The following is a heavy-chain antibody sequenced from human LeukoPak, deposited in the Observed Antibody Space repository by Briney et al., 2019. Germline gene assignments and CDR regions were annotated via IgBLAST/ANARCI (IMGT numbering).Heavy chain of an antibody. D-gene: IGHD2-21*02. Sequence: GGSLRLSCAASGFTFSNAWMSWVRQAPGKGLEWVGRIKSKTDGGTTDYAAPVKGRFTISRDDSKNTLYLQMNSLKTEDTAVYYCTTDRYCGGDCYSIWYYYYYVDVWGKGTTVTVSS. CDR2: IKSKTDGGTT. CDR3: TTDRYCGGDCYSIWYYYYYVDV. J-gene: IGHJ6*03. V-gene: IGHV3-15*01. CDR1: GFTFSNAW.